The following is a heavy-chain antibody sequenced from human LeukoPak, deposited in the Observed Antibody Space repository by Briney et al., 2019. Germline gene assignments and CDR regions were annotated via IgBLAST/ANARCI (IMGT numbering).Heavy chain of an antibody. CDR1: RFTFSTSW. Sequence: GALRLSCVASRFTFSTSWMTWVRQAPGKGLEFVAGIKYDGTMESYVDSVNGRFTISRDNAKNSLYLQMNSLRVDDTAVYYCARDLNWPGPWGQGTLVTVSP. CDR2: IKYDGTME. V-gene: IGHV3-7*03. J-gene: IGHJ5*02. CDR3: ARDLNWPGP. D-gene: IGHD5-24*01.